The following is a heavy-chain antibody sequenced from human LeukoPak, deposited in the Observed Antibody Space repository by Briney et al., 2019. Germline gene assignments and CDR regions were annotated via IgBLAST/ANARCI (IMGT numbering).Heavy chain of an antibody. CDR2: IGASGLNT. CDR1: GFTFSSYA. CDR3: AKNWDDYDSSGPIDH. Sequence: PGGSLRLSCAASGFTFSSYAMSWVLQAPGKGLEWVSGIGASGLNTYYADSVKGRLTISRDNSKNTVDLQMYSLRAEDTAVYYCAKNWDDYDSSGPIDHWGQGALVTVSS. J-gene: IGHJ4*02. V-gene: IGHV3-23*01. D-gene: IGHD3-22*01.